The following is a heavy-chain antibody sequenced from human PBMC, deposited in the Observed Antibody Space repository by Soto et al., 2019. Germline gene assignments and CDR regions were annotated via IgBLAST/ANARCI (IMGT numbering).Heavy chain of an antibody. D-gene: IGHD2-21*02. V-gene: IGHV3-7*01. CDR1: KFTFSSYW. Sequence: EVQLVESGGGLVQPGGSLRLSCVASKFTFSSYWMSWVRQAPGEGLEWVANINKDGTEKYYVDSVKGRFTISRDNAKNSLYLQMDSLRVEDTAVYYCASEYGDVLKFFDFWGQGTLVTVSS. CDR2: INKDGTEK. CDR3: ASEYGDVLKFFDF. J-gene: IGHJ4*02.